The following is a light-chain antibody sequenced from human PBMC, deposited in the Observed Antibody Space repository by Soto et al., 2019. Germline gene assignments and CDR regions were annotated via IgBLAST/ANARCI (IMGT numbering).Light chain of an antibody. CDR1: SSNIGAGYD. CDR3: QSYDSSLSGWV. J-gene: IGLJ3*02. Sequence: QSVLTQPPSVSGAPVQRVTISCTGSSSNIGAGYDVHWYQQLPGTAPKLLISGNSNRPSGVPDRFSGSKSGTSASLAITGLQAEDEADYYCQSYDSSLSGWVFGGGTKVTVL. CDR2: GNS. V-gene: IGLV1-40*01.